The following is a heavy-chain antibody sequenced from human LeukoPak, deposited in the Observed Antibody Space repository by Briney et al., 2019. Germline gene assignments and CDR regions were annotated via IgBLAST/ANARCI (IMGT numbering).Heavy chain of an antibody. J-gene: IGHJ6*02. CDR1: GYTFTSYG. Sequence: ASVKVSCKASGYTFTSYGISWVRQAHGQGLEWMGWISAYNGNTNYAQKLQGRVTMTTDTSTSTAYMELRSLRSDDTAVYYCARDGHLIVVVVAANYYYGMDVWGQGTTVTVSS. CDR2: ISAYNGNT. CDR3: ARDGHLIVVVVAANYYYGMDV. V-gene: IGHV1-18*01. D-gene: IGHD2-15*01.